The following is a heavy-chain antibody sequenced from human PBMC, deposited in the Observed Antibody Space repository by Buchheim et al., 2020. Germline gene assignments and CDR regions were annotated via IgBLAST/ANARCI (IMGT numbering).Heavy chain of an antibody. CDR2: IYHSGST. J-gene: IGHJ4*02. V-gene: IGHV4-30-2*01. CDR3: ARENGSGSYGGYFDY. CDR1: GGSISSGGYS. Sequence: QLQLQESGSGLVKPSQTLSLTCAVSGGSISSGGYSWSWIRQPPGKGLEWIGYIYHSGSTYSNPSLKSRVTISVDRSKNQFSLKLSSVTAADTAWYDCARENGSGSYGGYFDYWGQGTL. D-gene: IGHD3-10*01.